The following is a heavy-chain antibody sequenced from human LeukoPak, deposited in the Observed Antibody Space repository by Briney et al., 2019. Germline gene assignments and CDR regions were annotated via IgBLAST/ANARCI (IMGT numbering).Heavy chain of an antibody. V-gene: IGHV7-4-1*02. Sequence: ASVKVSCKASGYTFTSYAMNWVRQAPGQGLEWKGWINTNTGNPTYAQGFTGRFVFSLDTSVSTAYLQISSLKAEDTAVYYCARDRGTRWLQFPGADYWGQGTLVTVSS. CDR1: GYTFTSYA. CDR3: ARDRGTRWLQFPGADY. D-gene: IGHD5-24*01. CDR2: INTNTGNP. J-gene: IGHJ4*02.